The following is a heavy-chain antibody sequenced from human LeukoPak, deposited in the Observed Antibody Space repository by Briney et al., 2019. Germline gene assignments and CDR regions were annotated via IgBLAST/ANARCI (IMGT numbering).Heavy chain of an antibody. CDR1: GFTFSSYS. J-gene: IGHJ6*04. CDR3: AELGITMIGGV. CDR2: ISSSSSTI. Sequence: GGSLRLSCAASGFTFSSYSMNWVRQAPGKELEWVSYISSSSSTIYYADSVKGRFTISRDNAKNSLYLQMNSLRAEDTAVYYCAELGITMIGGVWDIGTTVTISS. V-gene: IGHV3-48*04. D-gene: IGHD3-10*02.